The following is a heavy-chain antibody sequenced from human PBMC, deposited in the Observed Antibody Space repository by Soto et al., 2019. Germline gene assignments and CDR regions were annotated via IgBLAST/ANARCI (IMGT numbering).Heavy chain of an antibody. D-gene: IGHD3-9*01. Sequence: PXETRSLTCAVYGWSFIGYCWSWIRQPPGKGLEWIGEINHSGSTNYNPSLKSRVTISVDTSKNQFSLKLSSVTAADTAVYYCARRGAYYDILTGPYYYYYGMEVWGQGTTVTVT. CDR1: GWSFIGYC. CDR3: ARRGAYYDILTGPYYYYYGMEV. J-gene: IGHJ6*02. CDR2: INHSGST. V-gene: IGHV4-34*01.